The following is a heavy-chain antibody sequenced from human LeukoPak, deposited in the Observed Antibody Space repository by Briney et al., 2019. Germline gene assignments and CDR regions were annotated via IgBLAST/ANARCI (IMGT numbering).Heavy chain of an antibody. CDR1: GGTFSSYA. V-gene: IGHV1-69*13. D-gene: IGHD3-3*01. CDR3: ARHTIFGVVPFDY. CDR2: IIPIFGTA. J-gene: IGHJ4*02. Sequence: ASVKVSCKASGGTFSSYAISWVRQAPGQGLEWMGGIIPIFGTANYAQKFQGRVTITADESTSTAYMELSSLRSEDTAVYYCARHTIFGVVPFDYWGQGTIVTVSS.